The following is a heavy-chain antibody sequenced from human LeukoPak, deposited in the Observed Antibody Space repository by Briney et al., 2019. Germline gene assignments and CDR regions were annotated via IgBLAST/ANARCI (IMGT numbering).Heavy chain of an antibody. Sequence: SETLSLTCAVSGGSISSSNWWSWVRQPPGKGLERIGEIYHSGSTNYNPSLKSRVTISVDKSKNQFSLELSSVTAADTAVYYCARASTTVWAFDIWGQGTMVTVSS. CDR3: ARASTTVWAFDI. D-gene: IGHD4-17*01. CDR2: IYHSGST. CDR1: GGSISSSNW. V-gene: IGHV4-4*02. J-gene: IGHJ3*02.